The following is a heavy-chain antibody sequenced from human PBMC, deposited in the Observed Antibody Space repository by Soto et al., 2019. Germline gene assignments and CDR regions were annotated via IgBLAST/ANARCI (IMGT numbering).Heavy chain of an antibody. J-gene: IGHJ6*02. CDR1: GGSISSSSFY. CDR2: IYYSGST. V-gene: IGHV4-61*01. CDR3: AIYRGYSYGDYYYGMDV. Sequence: SETLSLTCSVSGGSISSSSFYWSWIRQPPGKGLEWIGYIYYSGSTNYNPSLKSRVTISVDTSKNQFSLKLSSVTAADTAVYYCAIYRGYSYGDYYYGMDVWGQGTTVTVSS. D-gene: IGHD5-18*01.